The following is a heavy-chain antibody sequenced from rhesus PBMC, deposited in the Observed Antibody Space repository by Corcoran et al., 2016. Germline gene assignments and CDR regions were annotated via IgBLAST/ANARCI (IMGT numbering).Heavy chain of an antibody. CDR3: ARGWRLEPYFDY. J-gene: IGHJ4*01. CDR2: LYGRGSNT. V-gene: IGHV4S11*01. D-gene: IGHD6-31*01. Sequence: QVQLQESGPGLVKPLETLSLTCAVSAGSISSNYCSWIRQPPGKGREWIGYLYGRGSNTTHNPSHKGRVTLSVDTSKNQFSLKLSSVTAADTAVYYCARGWRLEPYFDYWGQGVLVTVSS. CDR1: AGSISSNY.